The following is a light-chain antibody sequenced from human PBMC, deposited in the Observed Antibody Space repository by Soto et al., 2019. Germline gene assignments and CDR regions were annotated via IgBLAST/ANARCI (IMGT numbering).Light chain of an antibody. Sequence: EIVLTQSPGTLSLSPGERATLSCRASQSVSTNYLAWYQRKPGQPPRLLIYGASSRATDIPNRFSGSGSGTDFTLTITRLQAEDFAVYYCQQYGSSPPTFGQGTKVEFK. V-gene: IGKV3-20*01. J-gene: IGKJ1*01. CDR2: GAS. CDR1: QSVSTNY. CDR3: QQYGSSPPT.